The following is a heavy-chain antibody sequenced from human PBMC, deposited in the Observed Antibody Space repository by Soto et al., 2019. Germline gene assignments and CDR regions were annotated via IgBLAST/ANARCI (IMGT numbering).Heavy chain of an antibody. J-gene: IGHJ4*02. D-gene: IGHD6-19*01. V-gene: IGHV1-69*02. Sequence: ASAKVSCKASAGTFSSYTICWVRQAPGQGLEWMGRIIPILGIANYAQKFQGRVTITADKSTSTAYMELSSLRSEDTAVYYCASDADGGAVAGPGYWGQGTLVTVSS. CDR1: AGTFSSYT. CDR2: IIPILGIA. CDR3: ASDADGGAVAGPGY.